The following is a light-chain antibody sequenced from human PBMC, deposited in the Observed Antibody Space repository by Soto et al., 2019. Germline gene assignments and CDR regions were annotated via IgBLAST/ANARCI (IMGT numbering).Light chain of an antibody. Sequence: DIQMTQSPSAMSASVGDRVTITCRASQGINNYLAWFQQRPGKVPQRLIYGASSLQSGVPSRFSGSGSGTESTLTISSLQPEDSATYYCLQNNRYPWTFGQGTKVDIK. CDR3: LQNNRYPWT. CDR2: GAS. V-gene: IGKV1-17*03. J-gene: IGKJ1*01. CDR1: QGINNY.